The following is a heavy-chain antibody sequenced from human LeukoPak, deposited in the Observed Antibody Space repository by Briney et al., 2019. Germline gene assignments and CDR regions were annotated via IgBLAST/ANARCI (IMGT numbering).Heavy chain of an antibody. J-gene: IGHJ4*02. Sequence: PGGSLRLSCAASGFTFSSYAMHWVRQAPGKGLEWVAVISYDGSNKYYADSVKGRFTISRDNSKNTLYLQMNSLRAEDTAVYYCAKGIDYYDIISSFDYWGQGTLVTVSS. CDR2: ISYDGSNK. V-gene: IGHV3-30*04. D-gene: IGHD3-22*01. CDR3: AKGIDYYDIISSFDY. CDR1: GFTFSSYA.